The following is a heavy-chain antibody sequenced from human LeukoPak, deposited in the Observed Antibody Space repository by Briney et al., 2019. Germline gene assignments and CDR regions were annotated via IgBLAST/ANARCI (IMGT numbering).Heavy chain of an antibody. D-gene: IGHD5-12*01. Sequence: KPSETLSLTCAVSGGSISSSNWWSWVRQPPGKGLEWIGEIYHSGSTNYNPSLKSRVTISVDKSKNQFSLKLSSVTAADTAVYYCARHHYSGYDYDDYWGQGTLVTVSS. V-gene: IGHV4-4*02. CDR3: ARHHYSGYDYDDY. CDR1: GGSISSSNW. J-gene: IGHJ4*02. CDR2: IYHSGST.